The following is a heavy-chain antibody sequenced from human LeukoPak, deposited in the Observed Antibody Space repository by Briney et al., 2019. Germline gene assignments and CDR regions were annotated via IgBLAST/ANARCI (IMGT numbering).Heavy chain of an antibody. CDR1: GFTVSSNY. CDR3: AKDMWRFGELDYDY. V-gene: IGHV3-43*02. CDR2: ISGDGGST. J-gene: IGHJ4*02. Sequence: GGSLRLSCAASGFTVSSNYMNWVRQAPGQGLEWVSLISGDGGSTYYADSVKGRFTISRDNSKNSLYLQMNSLRTEDTALYYCAKDMWRFGELDYDYWGQGTLVTVSS. D-gene: IGHD3-10*01.